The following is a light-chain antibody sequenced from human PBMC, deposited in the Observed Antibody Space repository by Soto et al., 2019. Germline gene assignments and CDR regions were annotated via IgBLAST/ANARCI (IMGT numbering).Light chain of an antibody. Sequence: QSALTQPASVSGSPGQSITISCTGTSSDVGGYNYVSWYQQHPGKATKLMIYDVSNRPSGVSNRFSGSKSGNTASLTISGLQAEDEADYYCSSYTSSSTIFGTGTKVTV. CDR2: DVS. V-gene: IGLV2-14*01. CDR1: SSDVGGYNY. J-gene: IGLJ1*01. CDR3: SSYTSSSTI.